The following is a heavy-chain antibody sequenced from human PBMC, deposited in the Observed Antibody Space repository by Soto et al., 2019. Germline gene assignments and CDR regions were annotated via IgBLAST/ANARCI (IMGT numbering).Heavy chain of an antibody. V-gene: IGHV4-59*01. CDR3: ASTLNYYDSSGPFDY. Sequence: SETLSLTCTVSGGSISSYYWSWIRQPPGKGLEWIGYIYYSGSTNYNPSLKSRVTISVDTSKNQFSLKLSSVTAADTAVYYCASTLNYYDSSGPFDYWGQGTLVTVS. D-gene: IGHD3-22*01. J-gene: IGHJ4*02. CDR2: IYYSGST. CDR1: GGSISSYY.